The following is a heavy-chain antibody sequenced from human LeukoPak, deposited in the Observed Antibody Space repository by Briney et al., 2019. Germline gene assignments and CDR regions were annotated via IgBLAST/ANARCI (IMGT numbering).Heavy chain of an antibody. CDR2: ISGSGGST. D-gene: IGHD5-18*01. CDR3: TKGTIWLPFDY. J-gene: IGHJ4*02. Sequence: GGSLRLSCAASGFTFSNYAMSWARQAPGKGLEWVSAISGSGGSTYYADSVKGRFTTSRDNSKNTLYLQMNSLRAEDTAVYYCTKGTIWLPFDYWGQGTLVTVSS. CDR1: GFTFSNYA. V-gene: IGHV3-23*01.